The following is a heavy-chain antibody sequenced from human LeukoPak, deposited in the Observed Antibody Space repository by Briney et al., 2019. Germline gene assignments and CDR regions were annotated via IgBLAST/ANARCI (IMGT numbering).Heavy chain of an antibody. CDR2: ITSSGSTI. CDR3: ATSRGYFFRWFQH. J-gene: IGHJ1*01. D-gene: IGHD3-22*01. V-gene: IGHV3-48*03. Sequence: PGGSLRLSCTASGFTFSNYEMNWVRQAPGKGLEWVSYITSSGSTIYSADSVKGRLPFSRENAKSSLYLHMKRLRADDTAVYYCATSRGYFFRWFQHWGQGTLVTVSS. CDR1: GFTFSNYE.